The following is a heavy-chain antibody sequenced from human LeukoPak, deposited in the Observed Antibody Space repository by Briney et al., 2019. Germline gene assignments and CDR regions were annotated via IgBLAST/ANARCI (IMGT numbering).Heavy chain of an antibody. CDR3: AKEQRGYTGYAVGSWFDP. CDR1: GFIFSSYA. CDR2: ISGSGGST. Sequence: PGGSLRLSCAASGFIFSSYAMSWVRQAPGKGLEWVSAISGSGGSTYYADSVKGRFTISRDNSKNTLYLQMNSLRAEDTAVYYCAKEQRGYTGYAVGSWFDPWGQGTLVTVSS. D-gene: IGHD5-12*01. J-gene: IGHJ5*02. V-gene: IGHV3-23*01.